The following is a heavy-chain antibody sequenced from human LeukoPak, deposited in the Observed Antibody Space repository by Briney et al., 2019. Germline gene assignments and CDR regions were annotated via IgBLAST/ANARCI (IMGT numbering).Heavy chain of an antibody. CDR1: GGSISSYY. CDR2: IYYSGST. D-gene: IGHD6-13*01. J-gene: IGHJ4*02. Sequence: SETLSLTCTVSGGSISSYYWSWIRQPPGKGLEWIGYIYYSGSTNYNPSLKSRVTISVDTSKNQFSLKLSSVTAADTAVYYCARGSIAAAVDYWGQGTLVTVSS. V-gene: IGHV4-59*01. CDR3: ARGSIAAAVDY.